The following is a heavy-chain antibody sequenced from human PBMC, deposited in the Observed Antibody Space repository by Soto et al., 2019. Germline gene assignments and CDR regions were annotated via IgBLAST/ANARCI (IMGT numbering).Heavy chain of an antibody. V-gene: IGHV1-18*01. D-gene: IGHD5-12*01. CDR2: ISAYNGNT. Sequence: ASVKVSCKASGYTFTSYGISWVRQAPGQGLEWMGWISAYNGNTNYAQKLQGRVTMTTDTSTSTAYMELRSLRSDDTAVYYCARVALSLLQFFEGDFDLWGRGTLVTVSS. CDR1: GYTFTSYG. J-gene: IGHJ2*01. CDR3: ARVALSLLQFFEGDFDL.